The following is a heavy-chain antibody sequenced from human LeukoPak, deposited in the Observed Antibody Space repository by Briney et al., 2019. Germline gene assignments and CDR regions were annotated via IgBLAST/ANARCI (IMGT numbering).Heavy chain of an antibody. CDR2: ISGSGGST. V-gene: IGHV3-23*01. CDR3: ARRHSDISTASRAGKSDP. CDR1: GFTFLSIP. J-gene: IGHJ5*02. Sequence: GGSLSLYCAAAGFTFLSIPWIFDHQAPGKGLEWVSAISGSGGSTYYADSVKGRFTISRDNSKNTLYLRMNSLIAEDTAVYYCARRHSDISTASRAGKSDPWGQGTLVTVSS. D-gene: IGHD2-21*02.